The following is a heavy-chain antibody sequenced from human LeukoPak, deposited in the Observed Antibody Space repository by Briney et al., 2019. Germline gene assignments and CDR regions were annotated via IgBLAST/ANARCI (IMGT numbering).Heavy chain of an antibody. V-gene: IGHV4-59*01. CDR2: IYYSGST. CDR1: GGSISSYY. CDR3: AREPDYYDSSGYFGFDP. D-gene: IGHD3-22*01. Sequence: SETLSLTCTVSGGSISSYYWSWIRQPPGKGLEWIGYIYYSGSTNYNPSLKSRVTISVDTSKNQFSLKLSSVTAADTAVYYCAREPDYYDSSGYFGFDPWGQGTLVTVSS. J-gene: IGHJ5*02.